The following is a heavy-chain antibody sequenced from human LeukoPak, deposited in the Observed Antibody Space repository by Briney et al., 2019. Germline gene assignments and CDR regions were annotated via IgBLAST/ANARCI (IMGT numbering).Heavy chain of an antibody. CDR3: AKTYSSSWYPLGY. CDR2: INSDGSST. D-gene: IGHD6-13*01. V-gene: IGHV3-74*01. J-gene: IGHJ4*02. CDR1: GFTFSSYW. Sequence: GGSLRLSCAASGFTFSSYWMHWVRQAPGKGLVWVSRINSDGSSTSYADSVKGRFTISRDNAKNTLYLQMNSLSAEDTAVYYCAKTYSSSWYPLGYWGQGTLVTVSS.